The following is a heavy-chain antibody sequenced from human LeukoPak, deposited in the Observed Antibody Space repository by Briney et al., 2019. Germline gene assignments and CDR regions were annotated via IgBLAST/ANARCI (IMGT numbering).Heavy chain of an antibody. CDR1: GYKFTNYW. CDR2: IYPGDSDT. CDR3: ARSYYDSSGYYSLGVLDI. V-gene: IGHV5-51*01. Sequence: GGSLKISCKASGYKFTNYWIGWVRQMPGKGLEWMGIIYPGDSDTRYSPSFQGQVTISADKSISTAYLQWNSLKASDTAMYYCARSYYDSSGYYSLGVLDIWGQGTVVTVSS. J-gene: IGHJ3*02. D-gene: IGHD3-22*01.